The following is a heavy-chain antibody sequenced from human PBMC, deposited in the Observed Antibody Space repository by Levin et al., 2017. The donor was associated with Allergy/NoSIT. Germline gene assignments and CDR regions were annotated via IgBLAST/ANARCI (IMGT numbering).Heavy chain of an antibody. CDR3: ARDFPPGGSGVPRMDV. Sequence: SVKVSCKASGGTFSSYAISWVRQAPGQGLEWMGGIIPIFGTANYAQKFQGRVTITADKSTSTAYMELSSLRSEDTAVYYCARDFPPGGSGVPRMDVWGQGTTVTVSS. CDR2: IIPIFGTA. V-gene: IGHV1-69*06. J-gene: IGHJ6*02. D-gene: IGHD3-10*01. CDR1: GGTFSSYA.